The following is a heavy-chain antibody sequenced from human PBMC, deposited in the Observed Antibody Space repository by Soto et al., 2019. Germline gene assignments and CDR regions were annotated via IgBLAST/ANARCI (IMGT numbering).Heavy chain of an antibody. CDR3: ARDPRSSWYAP. CDR2: ISAYNGNT. V-gene: IGHV1-18*01. D-gene: IGHD6-13*01. CDR1: GYTFTRYG. Sequence: QVQLVQSGAEVKKPGASVKVSCKASGYTFTRYGISWVRQAPGQGLEWLGWISAYNGNTNYAQKLQGRVTMTTDTSTRTADMELGSMRSDDTAVYYCARDPRSSWYAPWGKGTLVTVSS. J-gene: IGHJ5*02.